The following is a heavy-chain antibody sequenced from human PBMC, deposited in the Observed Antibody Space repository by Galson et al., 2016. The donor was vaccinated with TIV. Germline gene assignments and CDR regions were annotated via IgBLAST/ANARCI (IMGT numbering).Heavy chain of an antibody. CDR1: GDSVSSDSAA. Sequence: CVISGDSVSSDSAAWNWIRQSPSRGLEWLGRTYYRSKWYNDYAVAVKSRITITPDTSKNQFSLQLTSVTPEDTAVYYCARATPSVFGVVMTLDYWGQGTLVTVSS. D-gene: IGHD3-3*01. CDR2: TYYRSKWYN. CDR3: ARATPSVFGVVMTLDY. V-gene: IGHV6-1*01. J-gene: IGHJ4*02.